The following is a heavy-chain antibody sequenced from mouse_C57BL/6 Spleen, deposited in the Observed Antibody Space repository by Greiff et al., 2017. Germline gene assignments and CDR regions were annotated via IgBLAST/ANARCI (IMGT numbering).Heavy chain of an antibody. J-gene: IGHJ3*01. CDR3: TRDSPLYYDYDAFAY. CDR1: GFTFSSYA. D-gene: IGHD2-4*01. Sequence: EVKLQESGEGLVKPGGSLKLSCAASGFTFSSYAMSWVRQTPEKRLEWVAYISSGGDYIYYADTVKGRFTISRDNARNTLYLQMSSLKSEDTAMYYCTRDSPLYYDYDAFAYWGQGTLVTVSA. CDR2: ISSGGDYI. V-gene: IGHV5-9-1*02.